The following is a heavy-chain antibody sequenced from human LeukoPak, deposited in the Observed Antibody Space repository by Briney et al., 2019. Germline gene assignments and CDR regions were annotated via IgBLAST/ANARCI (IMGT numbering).Heavy chain of an antibody. CDR2: ISSSSSYI. CDR1: GFTFSSYS. CDR3: AGQSLGTVTTTNFDY. J-gene: IGHJ4*02. D-gene: IGHD4-17*01. Sequence: GGSLRLSCAASGFTFSSYSMNWVRQAPGKGLEWVSSISSSSSYIYYADSVKGRFTISRDNAKNSLYLQMNSLRAEDTALYHCAGQSLGTVTTTNFDYWGQGTLVTVSS. V-gene: IGHV3-21*04.